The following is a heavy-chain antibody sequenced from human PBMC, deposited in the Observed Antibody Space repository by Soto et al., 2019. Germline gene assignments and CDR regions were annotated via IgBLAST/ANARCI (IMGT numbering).Heavy chain of an antibody. CDR2: IWYDGSNK. Sequence: GGSLRLSCSASGFTFSSYGMHGVRQAPGKGLEWVAVIWYDGSNKYCADSVKGRFTISRDNSKNTLYLQMNSLRAEDTALYYCARVSVAVAVIDVFDIWGQGTMVTVSS. D-gene: IGHD6-19*01. CDR1: GFTFSSYG. V-gene: IGHV3-33*01. CDR3: ARVSVAVAVIDVFDI. J-gene: IGHJ3*02.